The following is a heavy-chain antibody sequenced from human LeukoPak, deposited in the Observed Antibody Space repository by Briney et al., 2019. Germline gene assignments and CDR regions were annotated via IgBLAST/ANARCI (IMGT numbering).Heavy chain of an antibody. CDR2: IYPGDSET. CDR3: ASTMGRGSPFDF. CDR1: GYTFPMYW. J-gene: IGHJ4*02. D-gene: IGHD3-10*01. V-gene: IGHV5-51*01. Sequence: GESLKISCRTSGYTFPMYWIAWVRQMPGKGLEWIGAIYPGDSETRYNPPFEGQVTISADKSINTAYLQWSSLKASDTAMYYCASTMGRGSPFDFWGQGTLVTVSS.